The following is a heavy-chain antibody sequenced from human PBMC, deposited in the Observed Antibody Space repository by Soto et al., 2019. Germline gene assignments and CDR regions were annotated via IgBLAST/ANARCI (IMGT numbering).Heavy chain of an antibody. J-gene: IGHJ6*02. D-gene: IGHD6-6*01. Sequence: PGGSLRLSCAASGFTVSSNYMSWVRQAPGKGLEWVPVIYSGGSTYYADSVKGRFTISRDNSKNTLYLQMNSLRAEDTAVYYCARDPYSSSSGGYYYYGMDVWGQGTTVTVS. V-gene: IGHV3-53*01. CDR3: ARDPYSSSSGGYYYYGMDV. CDR2: IYSGGST. CDR1: GFTVSSNY.